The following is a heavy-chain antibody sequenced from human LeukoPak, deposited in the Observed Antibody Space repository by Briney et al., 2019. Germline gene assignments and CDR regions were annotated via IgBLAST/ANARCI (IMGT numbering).Heavy chain of an antibody. CDR1: GFTFSTYN. D-gene: IGHD2-15*01. V-gene: IGHV3-21*01. CDR3: ARHCNGGSCYPDY. J-gene: IGHJ4*02. Sequence: GSLRLSCAASGFTFSTYNMNWVRQAPGRGLEWVSSISSDSYYIYYADSVKGRFTISRDNAKNSLYLQMNSLRAEDTAVYYCARHCNGGSCYPDYWGQGTLVTVSS. CDR2: ISSDSYYI.